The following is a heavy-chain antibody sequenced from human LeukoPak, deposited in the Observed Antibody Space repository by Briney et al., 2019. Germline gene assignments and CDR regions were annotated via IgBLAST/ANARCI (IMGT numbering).Heavy chain of an antibody. D-gene: IGHD3-3*01. CDR3: ARGGTSWSLIY. CDR2: INSDGSST. V-gene: IGHV3-74*01. J-gene: IGHJ4*02. CDR1: GFTFSSYW. Sequence: PGGSLRLSCAASGFTFSSYWMHWVRQAPGKGVGWVSRINSDGSSTSYAASVKGRFTISRDNAKNTLYLQMNSLGAEDTAVYYCARGGTSWSLIYWGQGTLVTVSS.